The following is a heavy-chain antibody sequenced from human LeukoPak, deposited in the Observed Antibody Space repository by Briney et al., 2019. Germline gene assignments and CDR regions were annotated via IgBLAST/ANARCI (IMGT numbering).Heavy chain of an antibody. V-gene: IGHV4-39*01. D-gene: IGHD3-10*01. CDR3: ARHLTGWFGSYYYYMDV. J-gene: IGHJ6*03. Sequence: SETLSLTCTVSGGSISSSSYYWGWIRQPPGKGLEWIGSIYYSGSTYYNPSLKSRVTISVDTSKNQFSLKLSSVTAADTAVYYCARHLTGWFGSYYYYMDVWGKGTTVTISS. CDR2: IYYSGST. CDR1: GGSISSSSYY.